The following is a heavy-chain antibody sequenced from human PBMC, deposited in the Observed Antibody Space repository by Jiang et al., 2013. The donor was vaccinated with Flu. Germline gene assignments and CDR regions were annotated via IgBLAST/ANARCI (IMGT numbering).Heavy chain of an antibody. Sequence: GGSLRLSCTASGFTFSDHYMDWVRQAPGKGLEWVGRTKNKVNSYTTQYAASVKGRFTISRDDSKNSLYLQMNSLKTEDTAVYYCASASMVRYWGQGTLVTVSS. CDR2: TKNKVNSYTT. V-gene: IGHV3-72*01. CDR3: ASASMVRY. D-gene: IGHD4/OR15-4a*01. J-gene: IGHJ4*02. CDR1: GFTFSDHY.